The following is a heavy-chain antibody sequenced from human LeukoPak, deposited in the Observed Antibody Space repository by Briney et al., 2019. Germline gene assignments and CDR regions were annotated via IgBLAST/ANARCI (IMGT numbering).Heavy chain of an antibody. V-gene: IGHV3-74*01. D-gene: IGHD3-22*01. Sequence: PGGSLRLSCAASGFTFSNYWMHWVRQVPGKGLVWVSRINDDGSATFYADSVKGRFTISRDNAKNTLFLQINSLRAEDTAVYYCARDLGQYYDTSDNWFDPWGQGTLVTVSS. CDR2: INDDGSAT. CDR3: ARDLGQYYDTSDNWFDP. J-gene: IGHJ5*02. CDR1: GFTFSNYW.